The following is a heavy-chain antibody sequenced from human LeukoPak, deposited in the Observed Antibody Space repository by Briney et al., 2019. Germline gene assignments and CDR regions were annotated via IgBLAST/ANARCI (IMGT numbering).Heavy chain of an antibody. J-gene: IGHJ4*02. CDR3: ARDYQLLLWTPHYYFDY. CDR2: IKQDGGEQ. CDR1: GFPFGSYW. D-gene: IGHD2-2*01. Sequence: GGSLRLSCAASGFPFGSYWMSWVRQAPGEGLEWVAHIKQDGGEQTYVDSVKGRFTISRDNAKNSLDLQMNSLRVEDTAVYYCARDYQLLLWTPHYYFDYWGQGTLVTVSS. V-gene: IGHV3-7*01.